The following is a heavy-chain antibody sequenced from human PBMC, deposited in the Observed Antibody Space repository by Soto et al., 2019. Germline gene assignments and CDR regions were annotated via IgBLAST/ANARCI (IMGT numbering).Heavy chain of an antibody. CDR1: GYTFTGYY. J-gene: IGHJ4*02. Sequence: ASVKVSCTASGYTFTGYYMHWVRQAPGQGLEWMGWINPNSGGTNYAQKFQGWVTMTRDTSISTAYMELSRLRSDDTAVYYCARESDDYVWGSYRYASKFDYWGQGTLVTVSS. V-gene: IGHV1-2*04. CDR2: INPNSGGT. D-gene: IGHD3-16*02. CDR3: ARESDDYVWGSYRYASKFDY.